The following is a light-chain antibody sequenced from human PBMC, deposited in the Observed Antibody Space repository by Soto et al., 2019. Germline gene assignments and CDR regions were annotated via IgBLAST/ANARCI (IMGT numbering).Light chain of an antibody. V-gene: IGLV2-14*01. Sequence: QSVLTQPASVSGSPGQSITISCTGTSSDIGDYNYVSWYQQHPGKAPKLMIYAVSNRPSGVSNRFSGSKSGNTASLTISGLQAEDEADYYCTSYTSNNTPYVFGTGTKLTVL. CDR2: AVS. CDR1: SSDIGDYNY. J-gene: IGLJ1*01. CDR3: TSYTSNNTPYV.